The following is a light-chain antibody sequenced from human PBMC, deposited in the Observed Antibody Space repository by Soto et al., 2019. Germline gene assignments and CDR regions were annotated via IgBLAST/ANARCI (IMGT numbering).Light chain of an antibody. V-gene: IGKV3-20*01. J-gene: IGKJ5*01. CDR2: GAS. CDR1: QSISSTY. CDR3: QQYENLIT. Sequence: EIVLTQAPGTLSLSPGERATLSCRASQSISSTYLAWYQRKPGQAPRLLIYGASSRATGIPDRFSGYGSGTDFTLTISRLEPEDFAVYYCQQYENLITFGQGTRLEIK.